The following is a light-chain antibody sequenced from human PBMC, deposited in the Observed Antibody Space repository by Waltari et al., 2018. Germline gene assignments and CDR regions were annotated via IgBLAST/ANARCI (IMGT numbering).Light chain of an antibody. CDR1: SSDVGSYNR. J-gene: IGLJ2*01. CDR2: GVR. V-gene: IGLV2-18*02. Sequence: QSALTQPPSVSGSPGQSVTISCTGTSSDVGSYNRVSWYQQPHRTAPKLMIYGVRYPPPGVPDPLSGSKSGNPALLALPGLPAEDGADYFFHSFTSRSTPVFGGGTKLTLL. CDR3: HSFTSRSTPV.